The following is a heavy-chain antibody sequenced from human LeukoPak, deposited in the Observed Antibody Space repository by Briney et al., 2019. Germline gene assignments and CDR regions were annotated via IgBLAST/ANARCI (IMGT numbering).Heavy chain of an antibody. Sequence: PSETLSLTCTVSGYSISSGYYWGWIRQPPGKGLEWIGSIYHSGSTYSADSVKGRFTISRDNSKNTLYLQMNSLRAEDTAVYYCAKDRRPNSYSSSWLDYWGQGTLITVSS. J-gene: IGHJ4*02. CDR3: AKDRRPNSYSSSWLDY. V-gene: IGHV4-38-2*02. D-gene: IGHD6-13*01. CDR2: IYHSGST. CDR1: GYSISSGYY.